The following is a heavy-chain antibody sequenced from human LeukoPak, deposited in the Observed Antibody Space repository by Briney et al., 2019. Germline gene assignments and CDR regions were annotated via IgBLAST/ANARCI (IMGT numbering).Heavy chain of an antibody. D-gene: IGHD4-17*01. CDR1: GGSISSNNYY. CDR3: IGTSVTTIHYDP. V-gene: IGHV4-39*07. CDR2: IYYSGST. Sequence: SETLSLTCTVSGGSISSNNYYWGWIRQPPGKGLEWIGSIYYSGSTNYNPSLKSRVTISVDTSKNQFSLNLSSVTAADTAVYYCIGTSVTTIHYDPWGQGTLVTVSS. J-gene: IGHJ5*02.